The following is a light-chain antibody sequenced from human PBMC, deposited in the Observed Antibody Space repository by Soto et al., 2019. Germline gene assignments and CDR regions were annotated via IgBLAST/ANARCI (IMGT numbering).Light chain of an antibody. CDR2: EVS. J-gene: IGLJ3*02. Sequence: QSALTQPASVSGSPGQSITISCTGTSSDVGSYNLVSWYQQHPGKAPKLMIYEVSKRPSGVSNRFSGSKSGNTASLTISGLQAEDEADYYCCSYAGSSPWVFGGGTKLPS. CDR1: SSDVGSYNL. CDR3: CSYAGSSPWV. V-gene: IGLV2-23*02.